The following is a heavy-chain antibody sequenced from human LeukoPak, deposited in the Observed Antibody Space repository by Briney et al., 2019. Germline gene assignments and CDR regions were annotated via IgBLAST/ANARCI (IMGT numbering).Heavy chain of an antibody. V-gene: IGHV3-30*02. Sequence: GGSLRLSCAASGFPFNNYVIHWVRLPPGKGLEWVAFFRYDGNHEYYADSVKGRFTFSRDNSKNTLFLQMDSLRTEDTAVYYRASRPTGFDWGPFDYWGQGTLVTVSS. CDR2: FRYDGNHE. D-gene: IGHD5-12*01. CDR3: ASRPTGFDWGPFDY. J-gene: IGHJ4*02. CDR1: GFPFNNYV.